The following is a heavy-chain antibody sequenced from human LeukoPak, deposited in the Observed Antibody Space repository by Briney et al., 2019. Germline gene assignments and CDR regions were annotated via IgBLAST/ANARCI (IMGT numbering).Heavy chain of an antibody. V-gene: IGHV1-18*01. CDR1: GYTFTSYG. J-gene: IGHJ6*03. CDR3: ARGNGDYPYYYYYMDV. D-gene: IGHD4-17*01. CDR2: ISAYNGNT. Sequence: ASVKVSYKASGYTFTSYGISWVRQAPGQGLECMGWISAYNGNTNYAQKLQGRVTMTTDTSTSTAYMELRSLRSDDTAVYYCARGNGDYPYYYYYMDVWGKGTTVTVSS.